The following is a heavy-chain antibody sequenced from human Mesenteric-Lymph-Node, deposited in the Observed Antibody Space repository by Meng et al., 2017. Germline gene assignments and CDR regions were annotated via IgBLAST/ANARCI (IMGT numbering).Heavy chain of an antibody. J-gene: IGHJ3*02. D-gene: IGHD6-19*01. Sequence: KVSCKGSGYSFTSYWIGWVRQMPGKGLEWMGIIYPGDSDTRYSPSFQGQVTISADKSISTAYLQWSSLEASDTAMYYCARPNSSGWDGDAFDIWGQGTMVTVSS. CDR2: IYPGDSDT. V-gene: IGHV5-51*01. CDR3: ARPNSSGWDGDAFDI. CDR1: GYSFTSYW.